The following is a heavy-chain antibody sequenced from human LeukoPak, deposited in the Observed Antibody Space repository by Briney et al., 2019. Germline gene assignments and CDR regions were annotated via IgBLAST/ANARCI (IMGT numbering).Heavy chain of an antibody. CDR1: GLTFSDYW. V-gene: IGHV3-21*01. CDR3: ARAPMVRGVIREYYFDY. D-gene: IGHD3-10*01. Sequence: PGGSLRLSCAASGLTFSDYWMHWVRQASGKGLVGVSSISSSSSYIYYADSVKGRFTISRDNAKNSLYLQMNSLRAEDTAVYYCARAPMVRGVIREYYFDYWGQGTLVTVSS. J-gene: IGHJ4*02. CDR2: ISSSSSYI.